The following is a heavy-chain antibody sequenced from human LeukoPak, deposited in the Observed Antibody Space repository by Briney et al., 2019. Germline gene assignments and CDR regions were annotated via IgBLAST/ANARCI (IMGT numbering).Heavy chain of an antibody. D-gene: IGHD7-27*01. Sequence: SETLSLTCTVSGGSISSSNYNWGWIRQPPGKGLEWIGNIYYSGSTYYNPSLKSRVTISVDTSKNQFSLKLSSVTAADTAVYYCARDGDARGGGEFDYWGQGTLVTVSS. CDR1: GGSISSSNYN. CDR2: IYYSGST. CDR3: ARDGDARGGGEFDY. V-gene: IGHV4-39*07. J-gene: IGHJ4*02.